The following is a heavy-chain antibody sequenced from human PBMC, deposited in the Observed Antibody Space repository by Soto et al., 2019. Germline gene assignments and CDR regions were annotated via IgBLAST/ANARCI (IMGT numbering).Heavy chain of an antibody. CDR2: ISSSSAYI. Sequence: ESGGGLVKPGGSLRLSCAASAFNFSTYYLNWVRQAPGKGLEWVSSISSSSAYIYYADSVKGRFTISRDNAKNSLYLQMDSLRTEDTAVYYCARARVPTVTGAFDYWGQGTLVTVSS. D-gene: IGHD2-2*01. CDR1: AFNFSTYY. J-gene: IGHJ4*02. V-gene: IGHV3-21*01. CDR3: ARARVPTVTGAFDY.